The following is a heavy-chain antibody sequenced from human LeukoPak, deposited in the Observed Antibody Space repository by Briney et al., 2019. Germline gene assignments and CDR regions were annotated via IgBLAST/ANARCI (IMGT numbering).Heavy chain of an antibody. CDR2: IYSAST. D-gene: IGHD6-13*01. CDR3: ARGYSTSWTYYLDH. J-gene: IGHJ4*02. Sequence: SETLSLTCSVSDGGITGYYWGWIRQPPGKGLEWIGHIYSASTNYNPSLKSRVTMSVDTSKNQFSLRLNSVTAADTAVYYCARGYSTSWTYYLDHWGQGALVTVSS. CDR1: DGGITGYY. V-gene: IGHV4-59*01.